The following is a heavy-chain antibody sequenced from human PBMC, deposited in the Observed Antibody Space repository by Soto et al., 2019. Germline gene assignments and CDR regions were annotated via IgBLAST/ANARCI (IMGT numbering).Heavy chain of an antibody. Sequence: PPETLSLTWTVSGGSISSYYWSWIRQPPGKGLEWIGYIYYSGSTNYNPSLKSRVTISVDTSKNQFSLKLSSVTAADTAVYYCARDHYGSGSYPDYWGQGTLVTVSS. V-gene: IGHV4-59*01. CDR1: GGSISSYY. J-gene: IGHJ4*02. CDR2: IYYSGST. D-gene: IGHD3-10*01. CDR3: ARDHYGSGSYPDY.